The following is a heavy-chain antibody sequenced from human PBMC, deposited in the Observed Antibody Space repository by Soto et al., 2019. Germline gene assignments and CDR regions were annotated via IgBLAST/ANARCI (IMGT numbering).Heavy chain of an antibody. CDR2: IYLSGST. CDR1: GGSISSGGYS. CDR3: ARGDTAMVSFDY. Sequence: SETLSLTCAVSGGSISSGGYSWSWIRQPPGKSLEWIGYIYLSGSTYYNPSLKSRVTISVDRSKIQFFLKLSSVSAADTAVYYCARGDTAMVSFDYWGQGTLVTVSS. J-gene: IGHJ4*02. D-gene: IGHD5-18*01. V-gene: IGHV4-30-2*01.